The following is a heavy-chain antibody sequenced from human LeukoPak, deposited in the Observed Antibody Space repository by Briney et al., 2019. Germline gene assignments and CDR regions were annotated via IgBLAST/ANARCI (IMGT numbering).Heavy chain of an antibody. D-gene: IGHD1-26*01. CDR1: GGSFSSYY. Sequence: PSETLSRTCKVSGGSFSSYYWSLIRQPPGKGLEWIGYVYDSGRTNYNPSLTSRFTISIDPSKNQVSLRVRSVTAADTAVYYCASVSGSATQSYFDYWGQGTLVIVSA. CDR3: ASVSGSATQSYFDY. V-gene: IGHV4-59*01. CDR2: VYDSGRT. J-gene: IGHJ4*02.